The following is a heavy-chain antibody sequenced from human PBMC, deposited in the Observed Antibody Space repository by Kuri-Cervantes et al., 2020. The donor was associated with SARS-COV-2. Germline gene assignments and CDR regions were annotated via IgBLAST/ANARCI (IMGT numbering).Heavy chain of an antibody. CDR3: ARDSHRSGYLYYFDY. Sequence: SQTLSLTCAVYGGSFSSYYWGWIRQPPGKGLEWIGSIYYSGSTYYNPSLKSRVTMSVDTSKNQFSLKLSSVTAADTAVYYCARDSHRSGYLYYFDYWGQGTLVTVSS. D-gene: IGHD3-3*01. J-gene: IGHJ4*02. CDR1: GGSFSSYY. CDR2: IYYSGST. V-gene: IGHV4-39*07.